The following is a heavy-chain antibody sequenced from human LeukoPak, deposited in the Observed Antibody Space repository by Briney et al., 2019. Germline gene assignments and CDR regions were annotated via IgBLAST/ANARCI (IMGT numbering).Heavy chain of an antibody. CDR2: IYHTGST. V-gene: IGHV4-4*07. J-gene: IGHJ6*03. D-gene: IGHD6-6*01. CDR1: GGSISGYY. CDR3: ARESNRLSARSSTYFYYMDV. Sequence: SETLSLTCTVSGGSISGYYWTWIRQSAGKGLEWIGRIYHTGSTHYNPSLMSRVTMSVDKSKNQISLKLRSATAADTAMYYCARESNRLSARSSTYFYYMDVWGKATAVTVS.